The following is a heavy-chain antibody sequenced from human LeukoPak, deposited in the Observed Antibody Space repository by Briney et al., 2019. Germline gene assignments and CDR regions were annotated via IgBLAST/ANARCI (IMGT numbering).Heavy chain of an antibody. V-gene: IGHV3-23*01. D-gene: IGHD7-27*01. CDR1: GFTFSSYA. CDR3: VKGGANWALLSDD. J-gene: IGHJ4*02. CDR2: ISAGGGNT. Sequence: GSLRLSCAASGFTFSSYAMSWVRQAPGKGLEWVSGISAGGGNTYYADSVKGRFTISRDNSKNTLYLQMNSLRAEDTAVYKCVKGGANWALLSDDWGQGTLVTVSS.